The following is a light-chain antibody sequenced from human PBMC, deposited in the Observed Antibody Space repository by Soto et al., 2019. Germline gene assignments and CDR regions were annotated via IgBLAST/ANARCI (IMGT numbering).Light chain of an antibody. CDR1: QGIRND. CDR3: LQHNSDPRT. CDR2: AAS. Sequence: DIQMTQSPSSLSASVGDRVTITCRASQGIRNDLSWYHQKPGEAPKRLIYAASSLHSGVPSRFSVSGSGTEFTLTISSLQPEDFATYYCLQHNSDPRTFGQGTTGDIK. V-gene: IGKV1-17*01. J-gene: IGKJ1*01.